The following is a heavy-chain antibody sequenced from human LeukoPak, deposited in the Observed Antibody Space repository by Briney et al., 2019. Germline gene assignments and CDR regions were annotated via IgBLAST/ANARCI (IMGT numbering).Heavy chain of an antibody. Sequence: SETLSLTCTVSGGSISSYYWSWIRQPPGKGLEWIGFIYYSGSTNYNPSLKSRVTISVDTSKNQFSLKLSSVTAADTAVYYCARTLITGTTNDAFDIWGQGTMVIVSS. V-gene: IGHV4-59*01. D-gene: IGHD1-20*01. CDR2: IYYSGST. CDR3: ARTLITGTTNDAFDI. CDR1: GGSISSYY. J-gene: IGHJ3*02.